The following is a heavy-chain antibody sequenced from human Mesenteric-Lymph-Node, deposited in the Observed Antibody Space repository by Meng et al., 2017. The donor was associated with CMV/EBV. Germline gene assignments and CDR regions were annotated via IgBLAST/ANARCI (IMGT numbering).Heavy chain of an antibody. V-gene: IGHV5-51*01. CDR3: ARLGGNPGGY. J-gene: IGHJ4*02. D-gene: IGHD4-23*01. CDR1: GYKFSSYW. Sequence: KVSCKGSGYKFSSYWIGWVRQMPGKGLEWMGLIYPIDSDVIYSPSFQGQVTISADKSISTAYLQWSGLKASDTAMYYCARLGGNPGGYWGQGTLVTVSS. CDR2: IYPIDSDV.